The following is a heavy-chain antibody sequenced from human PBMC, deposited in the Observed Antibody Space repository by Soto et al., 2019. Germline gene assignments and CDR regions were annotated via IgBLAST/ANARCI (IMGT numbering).Heavy chain of an antibody. Sequence: SVKVSCKASGGTFSSYAISWVRQAPGQGLEWMGGIIPIFGTANYAQKFQGRVTITADESTSTAYMELSSLRSEDTAVYYCARDLNPVVLVAARPHRCFDPCDQGTLVT. CDR3: ARDLNPVVLVAARPHRCFDP. D-gene: IGHD2-15*01. J-gene: IGHJ5*02. CDR2: IIPIFGTA. V-gene: IGHV1-69*13. CDR1: GGTFSSYA.